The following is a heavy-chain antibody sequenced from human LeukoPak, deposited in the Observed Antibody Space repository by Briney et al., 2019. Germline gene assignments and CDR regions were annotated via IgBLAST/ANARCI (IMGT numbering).Heavy chain of an antibody. CDR1: GGTFSSYA. CDR2: IIPIFGTA. D-gene: IGHD3-3*01. J-gene: IGHJ6*03. CDR3: ARGFLHTPYYYYYYYMDV. V-gene: IGHV1-69*06. Sequence: SVKVSCKASGGTFSSYAISWVRQAPGQGLEWMGRIIPIFGTANYAQKFQGRVTITADKSTSTAYMELSSLRSEDTAVYYCARGFLHTPYYYYYYYMDVWGKGTTVTVSS.